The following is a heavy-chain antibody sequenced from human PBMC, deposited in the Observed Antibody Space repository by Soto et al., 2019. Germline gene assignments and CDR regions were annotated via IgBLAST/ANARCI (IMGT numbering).Heavy chain of an antibody. CDR3: ARGDYYYYMDV. V-gene: IGHV4-59*08. CDR1: GGSISSYY. CDR2: IYYSGST. Sequence: QVQLQESGPGLVKPSETLSLTCTVSGGSISSYYWSWIRQPPGKGLEWIGYIYYSGSTNYNPSLTSRVTISVDTSKNQFSLKLSSVTAADTAVYYCARGDYYYYMDVWGKGTTVTVSS. J-gene: IGHJ6*03.